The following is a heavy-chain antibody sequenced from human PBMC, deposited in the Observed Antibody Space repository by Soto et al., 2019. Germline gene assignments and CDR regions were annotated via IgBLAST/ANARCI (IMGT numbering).Heavy chain of an antibody. V-gene: IGHV4-31*03. Sequence: QVQLQESGPGLVKPSQTLSLTCTVSGGSISSGVYYWSWIRQHPGKGLEWVGYIYYNGDTYYNPSLKSRVSISIDPSKNQFSLRLTSVTAADTAVYYCARSHRDNCGSPDYFDYWGQGTLVTVSS. CDR2: IYYNGDT. D-gene: IGHD7-27*01. CDR1: GGSISSGVYY. J-gene: IGHJ4*02. CDR3: ARSHRDNCGSPDYFDY.